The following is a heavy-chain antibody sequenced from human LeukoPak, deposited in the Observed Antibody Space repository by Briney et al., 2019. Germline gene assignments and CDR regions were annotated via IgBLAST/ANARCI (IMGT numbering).Heavy chain of an antibody. CDR1: GGSISSADYY. CDR2: INHSGST. J-gene: IGHJ6*02. V-gene: IGHV4-34*01. D-gene: IGHD3-3*01. CDR3: ARGAQIYMPPYDFWSGSPRGMDV. Sequence: SETLSLTCTVSGGSISSADYYWSWIRQPPGKGLEWIGEINHSGSTNYNPSLKSRVTISVDTSKNQFSLKLSSVTAADTAMYYCARGAQIYMPPYDFWSGSPRGMDVWGQGTTVTVSS.